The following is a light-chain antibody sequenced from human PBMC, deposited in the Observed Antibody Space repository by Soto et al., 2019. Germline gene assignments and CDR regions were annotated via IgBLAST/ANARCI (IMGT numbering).Light chain of an antibody. J-gene: IGKJ4*01. V-gene: IGKV3-15*01. CDR2: GAS. Sequence: EIVMTQSPATLSVSPGERATLSCRASPSVSSNVAWYQQKPVQAPRLLIFGASARAAGIPDRFSGGGSGTEFTLTISSLQSEDFAVYHCQHYNQWPVTCGGGTKVDVK. CDR1: PSVSSN. CDR3: QHYNQWPVT.